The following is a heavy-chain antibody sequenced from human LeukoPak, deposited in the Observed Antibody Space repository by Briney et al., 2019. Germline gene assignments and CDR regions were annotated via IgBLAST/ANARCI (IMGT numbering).Heavy chain of an antibody. CDR3: AGELYY. D-gene: IGHD3-10*01. Sequence: GGSLRLSCAASGFTVSSNYMSWVRQAPGKGLEWASAISSGGSTYYADSVKGRFTISRDNSKNTPYLQMNSLRAEDTAVYYCAGELYYWGQGTLVTVSS. J-gene: IGHJ4*02. CDR1: GFTVSSNY. CDR2: ISSGGST. V-gene: IGHV3-53*01.